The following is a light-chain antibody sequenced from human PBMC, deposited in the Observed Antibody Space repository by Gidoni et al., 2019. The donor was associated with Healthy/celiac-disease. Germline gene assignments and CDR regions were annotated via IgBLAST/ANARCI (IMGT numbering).Light chain of an antibody. CDR2: AAS. CDR3: QQRYSTPPWT. V-gene: IGKV1-39*01. CDR1: QSISSY. J-gene: IGKJ1*01. Sequence: DIQMTQSPSSLSASVGDRVTITCRASQSISSYLNWYQQKPGKAPKLLIYAASSLQSGVPSRVSGSGSGTDFTLTISSLQPEDFATYYCQQRYSTPPWTFGQGTKVEIK.